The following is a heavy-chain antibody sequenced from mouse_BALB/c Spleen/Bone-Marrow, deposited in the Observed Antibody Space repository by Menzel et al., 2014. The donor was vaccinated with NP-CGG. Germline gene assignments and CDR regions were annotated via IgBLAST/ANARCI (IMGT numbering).Heavy chain of an antibody. V-gene: IGHV5-6*01. CDR2: ISSGGSYT. CDR1: GFTFSSYG. CDR3: ARQTYYDYDGYFDY. Sequence: EVQLVESGGDLVKPGESLKLSCAASGFTFSSYGMSWVRQTPDKRLEWVATISSGGSYTYYPDSVKGRFTISRDNAKNTLYLQMSSLKSEDTAMYYCARQTYYDYDGYFDYWGQGTTLTGSS. D-gene: IGHD2-4*01. J-gene: IGHJ2*01.